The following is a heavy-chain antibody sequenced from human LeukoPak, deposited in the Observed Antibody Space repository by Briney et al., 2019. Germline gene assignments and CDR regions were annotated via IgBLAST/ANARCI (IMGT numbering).Heavy chain of an antibody. Sequence: PSETLSLTCAVYGGSFSGYYWSWIRQPPGKGLEWIGEINHSGSTNYNPSLKSRVTISVDTSKNQFSLKLSSVTAADTAVYYCARGIVVVVAATIRYYMDVWGKGTTVTVSS. CDR2: INHSGST. V-gene: IGHV4-34*01. J-gene: IGHJ6*03. CDR3: ARGIVVVVAATIRYYMDV. CDR1: GGSFSGYY. D-gene: IGHD2-15*01.